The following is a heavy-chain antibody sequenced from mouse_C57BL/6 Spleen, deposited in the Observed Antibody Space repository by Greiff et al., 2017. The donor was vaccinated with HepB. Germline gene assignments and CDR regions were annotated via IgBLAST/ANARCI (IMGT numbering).Heavy chain of an antibody. CDR3: AREDSNYFDMDY. CDR2: IFPRSGNT. V-gene: IGHV1-81*01. D-gene: IGHD2-5*01. Sequence: VQLQQSGAELARPGASVKLSCKASGYTFTSYGISWVKQRTGQGLEWIGEIFPRSGNTYYNEKFKGKATLTADKSSSTAYMELRSLTSEDSAVYFCAREDSNYFDMDYWGEGTSVTVSS. J-gene: IGHJ4*01. CDR1: GYTFTSYG.